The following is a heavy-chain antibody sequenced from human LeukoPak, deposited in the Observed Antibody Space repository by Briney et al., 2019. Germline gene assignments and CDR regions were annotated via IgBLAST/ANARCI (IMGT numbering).Heavy chain of an antibody. CDR1: GFTVSSNY. CDR2: IYSGGST. J-gene: IGHJ4*02. V-gene: IGHV3-53*04. Sequence: GGSLRLSRAASGFTVSSNYMSWVRQAPGKGLEWVSVIYSGGSTYYADSVKGRFTISRHNSKNTLYLQMNSLRAEDTAVYYCASGYYYGSGPIDYWGQGTLVTVSS. CDR3: ASGYYYGSGPIDY. D-gene: IGHD3-10*01.